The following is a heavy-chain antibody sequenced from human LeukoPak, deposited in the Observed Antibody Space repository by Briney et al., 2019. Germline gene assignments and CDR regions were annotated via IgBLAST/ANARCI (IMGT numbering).Heavy chain of an antibody. Sequence: SETLSLTCTVSGYSLTSGYYWGWIRQPPGKGLEWIGSIYHSGSTFYNPSLKSRVTISVDPSKNQFSLKLSSVTAADTAVYYCARDQDYYGSGSYGPDYWGQGILDTVSS. D-gene: IGHD3-10*01. J-gene: IGHJ4*02. V-gene: IGHV4-38-2*02. CDR1: GYSLTSGYY. CDR2: IYHSGST. CDR3: ARDQDYYGSGSYGPDY.